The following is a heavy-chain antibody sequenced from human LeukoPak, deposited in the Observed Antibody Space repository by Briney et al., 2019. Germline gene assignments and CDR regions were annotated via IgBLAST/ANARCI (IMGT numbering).Heavy chain of an antibody. J-gene: IGHJ6*03. D-gene: IGHD5-24*01. CDR1: GFTFITYT. CDR3: ARVERGYNLILRKDYYYYMDV. Sequence: GGSLRLSCAASGFTFITYTMDWVGQAPGKGLEWVPSISRSRDYIYYADSVKGRFTISRDNAKNSLYLQMNSLRAEDTAIYYCARVERGYNLILRKDYYYYMDVWGKGTTVTVSS. CDR2: ISRSRDYI. V-gene: IGHV3-21*01.